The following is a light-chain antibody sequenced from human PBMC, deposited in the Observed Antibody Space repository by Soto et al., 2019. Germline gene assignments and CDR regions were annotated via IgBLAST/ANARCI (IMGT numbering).Light chain of an antibody. V-gene: IGKV1-39*01. CDR3: QQCYDTPFT. CDR2: PAS. CDR1: QSISNF. Sequence: DIQMTQSPSSLSASVGDRVTITCRASQSISNFLNWYQQKPGKAPKLLFYPASSLQSGVPSRFSGGGSGTDFTLTLSDLHPEDFAIYYCQQCYDTPFTFGPGTRVEI. J-gene: IGKJ3*01.